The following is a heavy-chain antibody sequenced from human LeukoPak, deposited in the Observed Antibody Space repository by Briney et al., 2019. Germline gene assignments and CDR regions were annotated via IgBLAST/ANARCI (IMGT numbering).Heavy chain of an antibody. CDR3: ARVGYAFDI. CDR1: GFTFSSYA. J-gene: IGHJ3*02. Sequence: GRSLRLSCAASGFTFSSYAMHWVRQAPGKGLEWVAVISYDGSNKYYADSVKGRFTISRDNSKNTLYLQMNSLRAEDTAVYYCARVGYAFDIWGHGTMVTVSS. CDR2: ISYDGSNK. V-gene: IGHV3-30-3*01.